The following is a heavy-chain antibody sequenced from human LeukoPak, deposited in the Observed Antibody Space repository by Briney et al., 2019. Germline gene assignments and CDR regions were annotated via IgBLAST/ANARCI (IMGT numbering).Heavy chain of an antibody. J-gene: IGHJ4*02. CDR2: ISYDGKNQ. CDR3: GIVVAVAGGPDY. D-gene: IGHD2-15*01. V-gene: IGHV3-30*04. Sequence: GGSLRLSCAAAGFSFSSYAIHWVRQAPGKGLEWVALISYDGKNQFYADSVKGRFTVSRDNSKNTLFLQMNSLRPEDTAVYYCGIVVAVAGGPDYWGQGTLVTVS. CDR1: GFSFSSYA.